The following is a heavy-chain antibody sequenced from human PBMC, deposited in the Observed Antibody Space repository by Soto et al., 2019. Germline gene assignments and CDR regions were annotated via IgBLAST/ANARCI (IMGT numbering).Heavy chain of an antibody. CDR3: ARDHYYDSSGYYWGGGYYYYGMDV. D-gene: IGHD3-22*01. CDR2: ISAYNGNT. J-gene: IGHJ6*02. CDR1: GYTFTIYG. V-gene: IGHV1-18*04. Sequence: ASVKVSCKASGYTFTIYGISWVLQSPVQWLEGMGCISAYNGNTNYAQKLQGRVTMTTDTSTSTAYMELRSLRSDDTAVYYCARDHYYDSSGYYWGGGYYYYGMDVWGQGTTVTVSS.